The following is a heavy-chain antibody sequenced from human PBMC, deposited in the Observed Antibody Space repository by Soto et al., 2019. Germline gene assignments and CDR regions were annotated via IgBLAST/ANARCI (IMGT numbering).Heavy chain of an antibody. D-gene: IGHD6-19*01. Sequence: GASVKVSCKVSGYTLIELSMHWVRQAPGKGLEWMGGFDPEDGETIYAQKFQGRVTMTEDTSTDTAYMELSSLRSEDTAVYYCATYQWLLPHFDYWGQGTLVTVSS. CDR2: FDPEDGET. CDR1: GYTLIELS. CDR3: ATYQWLLPHFDY. J-gene: IGHJ4*02. V-gene: IGHV1-24*01.